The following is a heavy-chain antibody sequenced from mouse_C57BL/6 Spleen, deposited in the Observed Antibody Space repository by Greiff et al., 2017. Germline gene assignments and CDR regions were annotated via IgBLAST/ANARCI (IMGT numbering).Heavy chain of an antibody. CDR3: ASLGLEYAMDY. J-gene: IGHJ4*01. CDR2: INPYNGGT. CDR1: GYTFTDYY. Sequence: EVQLQQSGPVLVKPGASVKMSCKASGYTFTDYYMNWVKQSHGKSLEWIGVINPYNGGTSYNQKFKGKATLTVDKSSSTAYMELNSLTSEDSAVYYCASLGLEYAMDYWGPGTSVTISS. D-gene: IGHD4-1*01. V-gene: IGHV1-19*01.